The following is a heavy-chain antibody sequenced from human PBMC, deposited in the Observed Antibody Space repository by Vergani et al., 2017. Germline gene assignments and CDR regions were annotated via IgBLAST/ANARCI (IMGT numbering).Heavy chain of an antibody. CDR1: GFTFTSSA. J-gene: IGHJ3*02. V-gene: IGHV1-58*02. D-gene: IGHD6-19*01. CDR3: AAGSGWIDAFDI. CDR2: IFVGSGNT. Sequence: QMQLVQSGPEGKKPGTSVKISCKASGFTFTSSAMQWVRQARCQRLEWIGWIFVGSGNTNYEKKFQERVTITRDMSTSTAYMELSSLRSEDTAVYYCAAGSGWIDAFDIWGQGTMVTVSS.